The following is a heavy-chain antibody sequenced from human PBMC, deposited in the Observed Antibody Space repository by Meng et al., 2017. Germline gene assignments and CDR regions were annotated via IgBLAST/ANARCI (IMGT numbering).Heavy chain of an antibody. CDR3: ARDVGGDYETLFDY. V-gene: IGHV4-61*01. Sequence: HALCPGLGKPSGTLSLPCTVSGGSVGSGNYYWSWIRQPPGKGLEWIGYIVYSGSTTYNPSLKTRVTISVDTSKNQFSLKLTSVTAADTAVYFCARDVGGDYETLFDYWGQGTLVTVSS. CDR2: IVYSGST. D-gene: IGHD4-17*01. CDR1: GGSVGSGNYY. J-gene: IGHJ4*02.